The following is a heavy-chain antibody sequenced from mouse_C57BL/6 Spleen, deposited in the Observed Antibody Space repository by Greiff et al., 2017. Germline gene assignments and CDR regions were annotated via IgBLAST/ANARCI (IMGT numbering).Heavy chain of an antibody. Sequence: DVKLVESGAELVKPGASVKLSCTASGFNIKDYYMHWVKQRTEQGLEWIGRIDPEDGETKYAPKFQGKATITADTSSNTAYLQLSSLTSEDTAVYYCAPLDSSGYGFAYWGQGTLVTVSA. CDR1: GFNIKDYY. V-gene: IGHV14-2*01. D-gene: IGHD3-2*02. J-gene: IGHJ3*01. CDR2: IDPEDGET. CDR3: APLDSSGYGFAY.